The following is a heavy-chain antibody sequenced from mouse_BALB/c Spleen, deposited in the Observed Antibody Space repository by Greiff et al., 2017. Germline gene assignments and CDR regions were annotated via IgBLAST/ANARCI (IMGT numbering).Heavy chain of an antibody. V-gene: IGHV14-3*02. D-gene: IGHD1-1*01. CDR1: GFNIKDTY. Sequence: VQLQQSGAELVKPGASVKLSCTASGFNIKDTYMHWVKQRPEQGLEWIGRIDPANGNTKYDPKFQGKATITADTSSNTAYLQLSSLTSEDTAVYYCARGGFYYYGRIAWFAYWGQGTLVTVSA. CDR2: IDPANGNT. CDR3: ARGGFYYYGRIAWFAY. J-gene: IGHJ3*01.